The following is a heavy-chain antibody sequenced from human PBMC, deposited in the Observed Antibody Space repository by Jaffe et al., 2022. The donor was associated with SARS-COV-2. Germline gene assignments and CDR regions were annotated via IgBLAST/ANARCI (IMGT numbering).Heavy chain of an antibody. CDR1: GFTFSSYG. CDR3: AREDVGVVVSALDY. D-gene: IGHD3-22*01. CDR2: IWYDGSNK. V-gene: IGHV3-33*01. J-gene: IGHJ4*02. Sequence: QVQLVESGGGVVQPGRSLRLSCAASGFTFSSYGMHWVRQAPGKGLEWVAVIWYDGSNKYYADSVKGRFTISRDNSKNTLYLQMNSLRAEDTAVYYCAREDVGVVVSALDYWGQGTLVTVSS.